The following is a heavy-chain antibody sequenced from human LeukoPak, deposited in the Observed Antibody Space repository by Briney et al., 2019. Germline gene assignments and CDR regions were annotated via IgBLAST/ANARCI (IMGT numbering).Heavy chain of an antibody. D-gene: IGHD6-19*01. V-gene: IGHV4-59*01. CDR3: ARGGAVAGEVYFDY. Sequence: SETLSLTCTVSGGSISSYYWSWIRQPPGKGLEWIGYIYYSGSTNYNPSLKSRVTISVDTSKNQFSLKLSSVTAADTAVYYCARGGAVAGEVYFDYWGQGTLVTVSS. CDR2: IYYSGST. J-gene: IGHJ4*02. CDR1: GGSISSYY.